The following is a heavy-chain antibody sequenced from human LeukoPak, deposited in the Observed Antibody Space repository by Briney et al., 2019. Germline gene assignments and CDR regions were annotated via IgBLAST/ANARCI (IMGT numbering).Heavy chain of an antibody. CDR3: ASLWGEWEQLDY. CDR1: GYTFTGYY. CDR2: INPNSGGT. J-gene: IGHJ4*02. D-gene: IGHD1-26*01. V-gene: IGHV1-2*02. Sequence: ASVKVSCKASGYTFTGYYTHWVRQAPGQGLEWMGWINPNSGGTNYAQKFQGRVTMTRDTSISTAYMELSRLRSDDTAVYYCASLWGEWEQLDYWGQGTLVTVSS.